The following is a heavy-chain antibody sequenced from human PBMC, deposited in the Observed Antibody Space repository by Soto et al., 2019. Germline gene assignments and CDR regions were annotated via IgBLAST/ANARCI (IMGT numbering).Heavy chain of an antibody. CDR2: ISAYNGNT. J-gene: IGHJ4*02. Sequence: QVQLVQSGAEVKKPGASVKVSCKASGYTFTSYCSSWVRQAPGQGLEWMGWISAYNGNTNYAQKLQRRVTMTTDTSTSVAYMELRSLRSDDTAVYYCARLSPHLGSSLPDDYWGQGTLVTVAS. D-gene: IGHD6-13*01. V-gene: IGHV1-18*01. CDR3: ARLSPHLGSSLPDDY. CDR1: GYTFTSYC.